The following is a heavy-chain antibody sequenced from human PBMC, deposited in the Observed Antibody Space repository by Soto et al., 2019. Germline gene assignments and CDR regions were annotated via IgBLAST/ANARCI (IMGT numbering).Heavy chain of an antibody. CDR3: AKDTVAIPAAGAAFDI. CDR1: GFTFSSYA. D-gene: IGHD6-13*01. Sequence: GGSLRLSCAASGFTFSSYAMSWVRQAPGKGLEWVSAISGSGGSTYYADYVRGRFTISRDNSKNTLYLQMNSLRAEDTAVYYWAKDTVAIPAAGAAFDIWGQGTMVTVSS. J-gene: IGHJ3*02. V-gene: IGHV3-23*01. CDR2: ISGSGGST.